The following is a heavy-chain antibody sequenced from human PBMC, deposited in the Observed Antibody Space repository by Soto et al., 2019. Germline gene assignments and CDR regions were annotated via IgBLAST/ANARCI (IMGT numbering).Heavy chain of an antibody. CDR3: ARVAGYCSGGSCQQGRWDYYYGMDV. D-gene: IGHD2-15*01. CDR2: IYHSGST. J-gene: IGHJ6*02. Sequence: SETLSLTCAVSGGSISSGGYSWSWIRQPPGKGLEWIGYIYHSGSTYYNPSLKSRVTISVDRSKNQFSLKLSSVTAADTAVYYCARVAGYCSGGSCQQGRWDYYYGMDVWGQGTTVTVSS. V-gene: IGHV4-30-2*01. CDR1: GGSISSGGYS.